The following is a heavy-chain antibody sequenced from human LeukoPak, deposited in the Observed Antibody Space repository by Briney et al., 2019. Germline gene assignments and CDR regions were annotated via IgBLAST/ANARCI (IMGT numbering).Heavy chain of an antibody. D-gene: IGHD3-10*01. CDR2: ISGSGGST. CDR3: ARRRVTVVRGVDITSYYFDY. J-gene: IGHJ4*02. CDR1: GFTFSSYA. Sequence: GGSLRLSCAASGFTFSSYAMSWVRQAPGKGLEWVSAISGSGGSTGYADSVKGRFTISRDNAKNSLYLQMNNLRAEDTALYYCARRRVTVVRGVDITSYYFDYWGQGTLVTVSS. V-gene: IGHV3-20*04.